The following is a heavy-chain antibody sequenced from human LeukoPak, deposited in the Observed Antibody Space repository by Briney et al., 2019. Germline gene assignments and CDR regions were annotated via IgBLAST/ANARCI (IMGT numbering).Heavy chain of an antibody. CDR2: ISGYQGST. V-gene: IGHV1-18*01. Sequence: ASVKVSCKASGYTFSLCGIVWVRQAPGQGLEWMGWISGYQGSTKYAQNFQGRVTMTIDASTSTAYMELRSLRSDDTAIYFCARSTLATITAGPFDYWGQGTLVAVSS. CDR3: ARSTLATITAGPFDY. J-gene: IGHJ4*02. CDR1: GYTFSLCG. D-gene: IGHD5-24*01.